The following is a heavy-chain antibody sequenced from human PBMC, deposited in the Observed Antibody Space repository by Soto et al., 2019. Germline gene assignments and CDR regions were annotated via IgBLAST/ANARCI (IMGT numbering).Heavy chain of an antibody. CDR3: ARDPAGYYDSSGSLSRHYYYGMDV. D-gene: IGHD3-22*01. V-gene: IGHV1-69*13. J-gene: IGHJ6*02. CDR1: GGTFSSYA. CDR2: IIPIFGTA. Sequence: ASVKVSCKASGGTFSSYAISWARQAPGQGLEWMGGIIPIFGTANYAQKFQGRVTITADESTSTAYMELSSLRSENTAVYYCARDPAGYYDSSGSLSRHYYYGMDVWGQGTTVPVSS.